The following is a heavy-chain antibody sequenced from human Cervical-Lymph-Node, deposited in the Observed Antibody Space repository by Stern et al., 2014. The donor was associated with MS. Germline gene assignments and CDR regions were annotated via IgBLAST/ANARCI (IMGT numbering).Heavy chain of an antibody. CDR2: IRSKANNYAT. V-gene: IGHV3-73*01. D-gene: IGHD3-22*01. CDR3: TRRDYYDSSDEFDI. CDR1: WFTFSGSA. Sequence: WFTFSGSAIHWVRQASGEGLEWVGRIRSKANNYATAYAASVKGRFTISRDDSKNTAYLQMNSLKTEDTAVYYCTRRDYYDSSDEFDIWGQGTMVTVSS. J-gene: IGHJ3*02.